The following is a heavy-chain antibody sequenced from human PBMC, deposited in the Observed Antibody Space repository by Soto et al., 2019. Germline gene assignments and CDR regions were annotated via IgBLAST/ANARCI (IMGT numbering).Heavy chain of an antibody. CDR2: IDPSDSYT. Sequence: GGSLKISCKGSGYSFTSYWISWVRQMPGKGLEWMGRIDPSDSYTDYSPSLQGHVTISTDKFINTAYLQWSSPKASDTAMYYCAREGLRDAFDIWGQGTMVTVSS. V-gene: IGHV5-10-1*01. J-gene: IGHJ3*02. CDR1: GYSFTSYW. D-gene: IGHD4-17*01. CDR3: AREGLRDAFDI.